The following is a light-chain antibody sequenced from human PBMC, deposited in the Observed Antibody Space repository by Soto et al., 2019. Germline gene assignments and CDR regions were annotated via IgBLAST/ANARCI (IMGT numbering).Light chain of an antibody. V-gene: IGLV2-23*02. CDR1: SSDVGSYNV. CDR3: SSYAGSGIVI. CDR2: EVT. J-gene: IGLJ2*01. Sequence: QSALTQPASVSGSPGQSITIFCTGTSSDVGSYNVVSWYQQHPGKAPKLMIYEVTERPSGVSNRFSGSKSGNTASLTISGLQAEDEADYYCSSYAGSGIVIFGGGTKLTVL.